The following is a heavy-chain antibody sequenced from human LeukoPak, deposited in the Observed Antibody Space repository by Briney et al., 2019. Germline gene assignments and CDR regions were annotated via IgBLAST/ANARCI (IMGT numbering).Heavy chain of an antibody. Sequence: GGSLRLSCAAPGFTFSSYAMSWVRQAPGKGLEWVSAISGSGGSTYYADSVRGRFTISRDNSKNTLYLQMNSLRAEDTAVYYCAGTRGASAEYFQHWGQGTLVTVSS. CDR3: AGTRGASAEYFQH. V-gene: IGHV3-23*01. J-gene: IGHJ1*01. D-gene: IGHD3-10*01. CDR1: GFTFSSYA. CDR2: ISGSGGST.